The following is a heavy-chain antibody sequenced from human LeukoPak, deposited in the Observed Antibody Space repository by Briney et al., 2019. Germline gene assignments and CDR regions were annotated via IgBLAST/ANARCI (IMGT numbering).Heavy chain of an antibody. CDR3: ATGGGRYSSGWYGGPMDV. CDR2: FDPEDGET. Sequence: ASVKVSCKASGYTLTELSMHWVRQAPGKGLEWMGGFDPEDGETIYAQKFQGRVTMTEDTSTDTAYMELSSLRSEDTAVYYCATGGGRYSSGWYGGPMDVWGKGTTVTVSS. V-gene: IGHV1-24*01. J-gene: IGHJ6*03. CDR1: GYTLTELS. D-gene: IGHD6-19*01.